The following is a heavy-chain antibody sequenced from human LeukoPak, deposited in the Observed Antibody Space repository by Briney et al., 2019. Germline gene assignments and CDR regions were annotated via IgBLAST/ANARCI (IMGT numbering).Heavy chain of an antibody. Sequence: GGSLRLSCAASGFTFSSYAMHWVRQAPGKGLEWVAVISYDGSNKYYADSVKGRFTISRDNSKNTLYLQMNSLRAEDTAVYYCARDGYSSSWYDKWWYSHFDYWGQGTLVTVSS. CDR1: GFTFSSYA. V-gene: IGHV3-30-3*01. CDR3: ARDGYSSSWYDKWWYSHFDY. D-gene: IGHD6-13*01. J-gene: IGHJ4*02. CDR2: ISYDGSNK.